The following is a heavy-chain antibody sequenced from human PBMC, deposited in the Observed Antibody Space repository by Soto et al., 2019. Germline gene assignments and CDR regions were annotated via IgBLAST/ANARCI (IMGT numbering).Heavy chain of an antibody. CDR3: ARDFGSIVVVAKSYYYYYYGMDV. V-gene: IGHV1-69*01. CDR2: IIPIFGTA. J-gene: IGHJ6*02. D-gene: IGHD2-15*01. Sequence: QGLEWMGGIIPIFGTANYAQKFQGRVTTTADESTSTAYMELSSLRSEDTAVYYCARDFGSIVVVAKSYYYYYYGMDVWGQGTTATVSS.